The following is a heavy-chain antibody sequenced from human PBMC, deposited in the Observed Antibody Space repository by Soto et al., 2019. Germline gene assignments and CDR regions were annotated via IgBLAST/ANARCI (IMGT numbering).Heavy chain of an antibody. CDR1: GFNFSRYE. J-gene: IGHJ6*02. CDR2: ISPSDSSA. D-gene: IGHD3-22*01. Sequence: GGSLRLSCSASGFNFSRYEMNWVRQGPGRGLEWIACISPSDSSAYYADSVKGRFTISRDNTKNALILQMNSLRAEDTAIYHCARNLKNHLPPYYHAMDVWGQGTTVTVSS. CDR3: ARNLKNHLPPYYHAMDV. V-gene: IGHV3-48*03.